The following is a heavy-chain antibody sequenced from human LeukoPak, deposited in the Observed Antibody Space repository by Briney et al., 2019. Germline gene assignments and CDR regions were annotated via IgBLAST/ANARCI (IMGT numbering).Heavy chain of an antibody. V-gene: IGHV3-20*01. J-gene: IGHJ5*02. CDR1: GFTFDDYG. Sequence: GGSLRLSCAASGFTFDDYGMSWVRQAPGKGLEWVPGINWNGGSTGYADSVKGRFTISRDNAKNSLYLQMNSLRAEDTALYHCARGPSSGWPRWFDPWGQGTLVTVSS. D-gene: IGHD6-19*01. CDR2: INWNGGST. CDR3: ARGPSSGWPRWFDP.